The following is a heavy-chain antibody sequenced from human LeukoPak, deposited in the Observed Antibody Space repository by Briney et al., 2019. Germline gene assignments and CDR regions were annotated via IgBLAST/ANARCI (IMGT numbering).Heavy chain of an antibody. CDR3: ARDKEAAVDFWSGYYPL. Sequence: GGSLRLSCAASGFIFSSYWMGWVRQAPGKGLEWVANIKRDGSERYYEDSVKGRFTISRDNAQNSLYLQMNSLRDEDTAVYYCARDKEAAVDFWSGYYPLRGQGTLVTVSS. V-gene: IGHV3-7*01. CDR2: IKRDGSER. J-gene: IGHJ4*02. CDR1: GFIFSSYW. D-gene: IGHD3-3*01.